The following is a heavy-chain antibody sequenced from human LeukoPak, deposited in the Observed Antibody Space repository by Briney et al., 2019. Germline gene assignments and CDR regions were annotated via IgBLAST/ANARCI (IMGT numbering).Heavy chain of an antibody. CDR1: GYTFTNYY. CDR3: ARVVSGGVIGAY. Sequence: GASVKVSCKASGYTFTNYYIHWVRQAPGQGLEWVGWINPNSGDTNYAQKLQGRVTMTRDTSIITAFMELSRLTSDDTAVYYCARVVSGGVIGAYWGQGTLVTVSS. V-gene: IGHV1-2*02. D-gene: IGHD3-16*01. CDR2: INPNSGDT. J-gene: IGHJ4*02.